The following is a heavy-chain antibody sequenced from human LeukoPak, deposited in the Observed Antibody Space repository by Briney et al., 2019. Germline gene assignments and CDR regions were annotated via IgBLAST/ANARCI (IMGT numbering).Heavy chain of an antibody. J-gene: IGHJ4*02. CDR1: GFTFSSYE. V-gene: IGHV3-48*03. D-gene: IGHD6-13*01. CDR2: ISRSATTI. Sequence: GGSLRLSCAASGFTFSSYEMNWVRQAPGKGLEWVSSISRSATTIYYADSVKGRFTISRDNAKNSLYLQMNSLRAEDTAVYFCARVGALSSSWLLHWGQGTLVTVSS. CDR3: ARVGALSSSWLLH.